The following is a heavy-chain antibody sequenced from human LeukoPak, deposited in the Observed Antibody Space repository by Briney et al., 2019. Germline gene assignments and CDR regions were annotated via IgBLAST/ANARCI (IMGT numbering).Heavy chain of an antibody. CDR3: ARGSLTLVVPGDAFDI. Sequence: ASVKVSCKASGYTFTGYYMHWVRQAPGQGLEWMGWIIPNSGGTNYAQKFQGRVTMTRDTSISTAYMELSRLRSDDTAVYYCARGSLTLVVPGDAFDIWGQGTMVTVSS. V-gene: IGHV1-2*02. J-gene: IGHJ3*02. D-gene: IGHD6-13*01. CDR1: GYTFTGYY. CDR2: IIPNSGGT.